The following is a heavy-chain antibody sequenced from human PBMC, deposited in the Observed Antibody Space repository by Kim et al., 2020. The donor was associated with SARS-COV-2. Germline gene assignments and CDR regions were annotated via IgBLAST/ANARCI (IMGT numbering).Heavy chain of an antibody. D-gene: IGHD3-10*01. V-gene: IGHV5-51*01. J-gene: IGHJ6*02. CDR2: IYPGDSDT. Sequence: GESLKISCKGSGYSFTSYWIGWVRQMPGKGLEWMGIIYPGDSDTRYSPSFQGQVTISADKSISTAYLQWSSLKASDTAMYYCATHYGSGSYFTLPYYYGMDVWGQGTTVTVSS. CDR3: ATHYGSGSYFTLPYYYGMDV. CDR1: GYSFTSYW.